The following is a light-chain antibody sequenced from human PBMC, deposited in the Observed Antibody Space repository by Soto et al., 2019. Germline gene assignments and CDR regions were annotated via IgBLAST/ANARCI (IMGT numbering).Light chain of an antibody. Sequence: EIILTQSPATLSVSPGGRATLSCRASQTIGTNLVWYRQRPGQAPSLLIHGASARATGIPARFRGSGSGTEFTLTITNLQSEDFAVYYCQQYANLPPWTFGQGTKVEIK. CDR3: QQYANLPPWT. J-gene: IGKJ1*01. V-gene: IGKV3-15*01. CDR1: QTIGTN. CDR2: GAS.